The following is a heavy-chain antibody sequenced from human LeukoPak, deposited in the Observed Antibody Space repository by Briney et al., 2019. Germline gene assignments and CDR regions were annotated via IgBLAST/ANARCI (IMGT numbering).Heavy chain of an antibody. J-gene: IGHJ5*02. D-gene: IGHD3-10*01. V-gene: IGHV4-34*01. CDR2: INHSGST. CDR1: GGSFSGYY. CDR3: ARGPGGSGSYYNFRWFDP. Sequence: SETLSLTCAVSGGSFSGYYWSWIRQPPGKGLEWIGEINHSGSTNYNPSLKRRVTISVDTSKNQFSLKLSSVTAADTAVYYCARGPGGSGSYYNFRWFDPWGQGTLVTVSS.